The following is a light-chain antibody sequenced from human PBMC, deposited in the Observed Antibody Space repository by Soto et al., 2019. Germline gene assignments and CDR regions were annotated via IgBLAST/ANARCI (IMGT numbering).Light chain of an antibody. Sequence: DIQVTQSPSSVSASIGDRVTITCRASQDISSWLAWYQQKPGKAPKLLIYAASSLQSGVPSRFSGSGSGTDFSLTIGSLQPEDVATYYCQQANSLPLTFGGGTKVEIK. CDR3: QQANSLPLT. CDR2: AAS. V-gene: IGKV1-12*01. CDR1: QDISSW. J-gene: IGKJ4*01.